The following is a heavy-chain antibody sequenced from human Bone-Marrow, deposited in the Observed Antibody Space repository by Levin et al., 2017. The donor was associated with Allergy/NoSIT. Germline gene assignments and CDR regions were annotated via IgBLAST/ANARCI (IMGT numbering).Heavy chain of an antibody. CDR2: MNPNSGNT. D-gene: IGHD2-15*01. Sequence: ASVKVSCKASGYTFTSYDINWVRQATGQGLEWMGWMNPNSGNTGYAQKFQGRVTMTRNTSISTAYMELSSLRSEDTAVYYCARSTIVVVVAAAYKIFDYWGQGTLVTVSS. J-gene: IGHJ4*02. CDR1: GYTFTSYD. CDR3: ARSTIVVVVAAAYKIFDY. V-gene: IGHV1-8*01.